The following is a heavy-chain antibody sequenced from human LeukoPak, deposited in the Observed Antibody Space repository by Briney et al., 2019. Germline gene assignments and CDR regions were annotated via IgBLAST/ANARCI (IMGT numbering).Heavy chain of an antibody. V-gene: IGHV3-30*02. CDR2: IRYDGSNK. J-gene: IGHJ4*02. CDR1: GFTFSSYG. D-gene: IGHD3-10*01. Sequence: GGSLRLSCAAPGFTFSSYGMHWVRQAPGKGLEWVAFIRYDGSNKYYADSVKGRFTISRDNSKNTLYLQMNSLRPEDTAVYYCAKDSKRWKTYYYEAGSYYFDYWGQGTRVTISS. CDR3: AKDSKRWKTYYYEAGSYYFDY.